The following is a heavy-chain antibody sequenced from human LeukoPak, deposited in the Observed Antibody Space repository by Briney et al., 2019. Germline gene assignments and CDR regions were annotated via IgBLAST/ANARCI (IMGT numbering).Heavy chain of an antibody. CDR1: GFTFSNCA. D-gene: IGHD2/OR15-2a*01. Sequence: GGSLRLSCAASGFTFSNCAMSWVRQAPEKGLEWVSGISGSGSSTYYADSVKGRFTISRDNSESTLSLQMNSLRADDTAIYYCAKSCNSGNCYYNYWGQGTLVTVSS. CDR2: ISGSGSST. CDR3: AKSCNSGNCYYNY. V-gene: IGHV3-23*01. J-gene: IGHJ4*02.